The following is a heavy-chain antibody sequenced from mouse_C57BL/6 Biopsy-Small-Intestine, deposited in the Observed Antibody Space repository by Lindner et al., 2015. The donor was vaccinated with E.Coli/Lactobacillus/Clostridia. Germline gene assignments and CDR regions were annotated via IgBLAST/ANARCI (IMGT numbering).Heavy chain of an antibody. CDR2: INPNNGDT. D-gene: IGHD1-3*01. J-gene: IGHJ4*01. Sequence: SVKVSCKASGYTFIGYYIHSVRQAPGQGLEWMGWINPNNGDTNYAQKFQDRVTMARDTSISTAYMELSRLRSDDTAVYYCAAIFGVVVASEWFDPWGQGTLVTVSS. V-gene: IGHV1-84*02. CDR3: AAIFGVVVASEWFDP. CDR1: GYTFIGYY.